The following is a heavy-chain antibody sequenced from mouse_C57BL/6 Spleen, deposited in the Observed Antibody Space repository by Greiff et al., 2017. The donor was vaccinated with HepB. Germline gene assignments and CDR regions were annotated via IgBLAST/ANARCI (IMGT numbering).Heavy chain of an antibody. D-gene: IGHD2-5*01. V-gene: IGHV6-3*01. CDR1: GFTFSNYW. J-gene: IGHJ2*01. CDR3: KCDYSNPFDY. Sequence: EVKVEESGGGLVQPGGSMKLSCVASGFTFSNYWMNWVRQSPEKGLEWVAQIRLKSDNYATHYAESVKGRFTISRDDSKSSVYLQMNNLRAEDTGIYYCKCDYSNPFDYWGQGTTLTVSS. CDR2: IRLKSDNYAT.